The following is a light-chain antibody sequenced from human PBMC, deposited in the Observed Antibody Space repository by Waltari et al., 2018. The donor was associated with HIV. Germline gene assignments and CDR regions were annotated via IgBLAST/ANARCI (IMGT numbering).Light chain of an antibody. CDR3: ASYIGTNRL. CDR2: DLS. J-gene: IGLJ3*02. CDR1: SSDVGAYNY. Sequence: QSALTQPASVSGSPGQSITISCTGTSSDVGAYNYVSWYQPHPGKAPRLVLFDLSQRPSGISARFAGSKSGNTASLTISWLQAEDEGDYFCASYIGTNRLFGGGTRVTAL. V-gene: IGLV2-14*01.